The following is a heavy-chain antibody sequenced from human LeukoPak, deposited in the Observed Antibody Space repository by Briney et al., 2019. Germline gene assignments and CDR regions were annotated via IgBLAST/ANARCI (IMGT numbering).Heavy chain of an antibody. V-gene: IGHV1-18*04. D-gene: IGHD3-3*01. J-gene: IGHJ4*02. CDR1: GYTFTSYY. CDR3: ARGNYDFWSGYFGYYFDY. Sequence: ASVKVSCKASGYTFTSYYMHWVRQAPGQGLEWMGWISAYNGNTNYAQKLQGRVTMTTDTSTSTAYMELRSLRSDDTAVYYCARGNYDFWSGYFGYYFDYWGQGTLVTVSS. CDR2: ISAYNGNT.